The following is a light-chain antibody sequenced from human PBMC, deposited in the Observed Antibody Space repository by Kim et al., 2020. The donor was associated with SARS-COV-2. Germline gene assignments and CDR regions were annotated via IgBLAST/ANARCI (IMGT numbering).Light chain of an antibody. V-gene: IGLV2-23*02. Sequence: GKTITISCTGTSSDVGSANLVSWYKQHPGKAPKVMIYEVNKRPSGVSDRFSGSKSGNTASLTISGLQAEDEADYYCCSYAGSSTYVFGTGTKVT. CDR2: EVN. CDR3: CSYAGSSTYV. J-gene: IGLJ1*01. CDR1: SSDVGSANL.